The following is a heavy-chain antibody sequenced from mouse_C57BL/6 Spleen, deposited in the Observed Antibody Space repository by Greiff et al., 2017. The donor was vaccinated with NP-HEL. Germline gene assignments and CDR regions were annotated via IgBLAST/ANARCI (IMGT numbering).Heavy chain of an antibody. D-gene: IGHD1-1*01. V-gene: IGHV1-61*01. CDR1: GYTFTSYW. J-gene: IGHJ1*03. Sequence: QVQLQQPGAELVRPGSSVKLSCQASGYTFTSYWLDWVKQRPGQGLEWIGNIYPSDSETHYNQKFKDKATLTVDKSSSTAYMQLSSLTSEDSAVYYCARTPDYYGSSYWYFDVWGTGTTVTVSS. CDR3: ARTPDYYGSSYWYFDV. CDR2: IYPSDSET.